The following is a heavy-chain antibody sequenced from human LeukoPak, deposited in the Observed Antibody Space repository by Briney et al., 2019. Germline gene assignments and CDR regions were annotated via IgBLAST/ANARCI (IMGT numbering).Heavy chain of an antibody. CDR1: GFSFSSYA. J-gene: IGHJ4*02. CDR2: MSSSDDGR. V-gene: IGHV3-23*01. Sequence: GGSLRLSCATSGFSFSSYAMSWVRHAPGKGLEWVSAMSSSDDGRYYAASVRGRFTISRDTSRSTLYLQMNSLRAEDAAVYYCAKAPVTSCRGAFCYPFDYWGQGTLVTVSS. D-gene: IGHD2-15*01. CDR3: AKAPVTSCRGAFCYPFDY.